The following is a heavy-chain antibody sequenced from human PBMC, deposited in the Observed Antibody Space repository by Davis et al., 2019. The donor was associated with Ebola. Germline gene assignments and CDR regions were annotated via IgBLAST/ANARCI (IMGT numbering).Heavy chain of an antibody. Sequence: SVKVSCKASGGTFSSYTFGWVRQAPGQGLEWMGGIIPIFATANYAERLQDRVTFTADESTSTAYMELSTLRSDDTAVYYCAGGYCGGDCPYYYSYAMDIWGQGTTVTVSS. CDR3: AGGYCGGDCPYYYSYAMDI. D-gene: IGHD2-21*02. CDR2: IIPIFATA. V-gene: IGHV1-69*13. CDR1: GGTFSSYT. J-gene: IGHJ6*02.